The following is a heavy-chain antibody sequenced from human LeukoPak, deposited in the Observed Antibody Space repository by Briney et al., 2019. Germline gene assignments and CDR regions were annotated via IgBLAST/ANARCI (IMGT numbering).Heavy chain of an antibody. CDR1: GGSFSGYY. CDR2: INHSGST. CDR3: ARKDSITMVRGVIGYFDY. J-gene: IGHJ4*02. Sequence: SETLSLTCAVYGGSFSGYYWSWIRQPPGKGLEWIGEINHSGSTNYNPSLESRVTISVDTSKNQFSLKLSSVTAADTAVYYCARKDSITMVRGVIGYFDYWGQGTLVTVSS. V-gene: IGHV4-34*01. D-gene: IGHD3-10*01.